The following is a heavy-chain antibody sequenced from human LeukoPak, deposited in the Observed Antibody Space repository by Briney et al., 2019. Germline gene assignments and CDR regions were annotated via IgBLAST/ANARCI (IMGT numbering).Heavy chain of an antibody. CDR1: GFTFSGCA. Sequence: RPGGSLRPSCVASGFTFSGCAMSWVRQAPGKGLEWVSAIRGSGITTYYADSVKGRFTISRDNSKDTLYLQMNSLRAEDTAVYYCAKGLFDWLSDTDYWGQGTLVNVSS. CDR2: IRGSGITT. V-gene: IGHV3-23*01. D-gene: IGHD3-9*01. CDR3: AKGLFDWLSDTDY. J-gene: IGHJ4*02.